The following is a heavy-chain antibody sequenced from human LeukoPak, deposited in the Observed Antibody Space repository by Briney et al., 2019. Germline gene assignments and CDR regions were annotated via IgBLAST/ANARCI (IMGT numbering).Heavy chain of an antibody. J-gene: IGHJ4*02. CDR2: IYHSGST. V-gene: IGHV4-38-2*02. CDR1: GYSISSGYY. CDR3: ARDRKYYYSSGSYEDY. D-gene: IGHD3-10*01. Sequence: TSETLSLTCTVSGYSISSGYYWGWIRQPPGKGLEWIGSIYHSGSTYYNPSLKSRVTISVDTSKNQFSLKLSSVTAADTAVYYCARDRKYYYSSGSYEDYWGQGTLVTVSS.